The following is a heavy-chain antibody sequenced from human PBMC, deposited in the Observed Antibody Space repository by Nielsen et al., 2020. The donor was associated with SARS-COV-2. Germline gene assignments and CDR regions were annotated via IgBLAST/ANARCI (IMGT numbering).Heavy chain of an antibody. D-gene: IGHD5-12*01. V-gene: IGHV4-31*03. CDR3: AREASGYDHYKYGMDV. CDR2: IYFTGRT. J-gene: IGHJ6*02. Sequence: SETVSLTCTVFGASISSGGYFWSWIRQHPGKGLEWIGYIYFTGRTSYNPSLKSRVAMSVDTSKNQFSLNLKSVTAADTAVYYCAREASGYDHYKYGMDVWGLGATVTVSS. CDR1: GASISSGGYF.